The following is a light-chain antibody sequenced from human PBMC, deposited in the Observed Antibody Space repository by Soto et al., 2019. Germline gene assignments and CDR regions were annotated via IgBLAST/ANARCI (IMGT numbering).Light chain of an antibody. CDR2: EVT. CDR3: SSFASSNTWV. Sequence: QSALTQPPSASGSPGQSVTISCTGTSSDVGAYNYVSWYQQHAGKAPKLVIYEVTKRPSGVPDRVSGSKSANTASLTVSGLQAADEADYYCSSFASSNTWVFGGGTKLTVL. CDR1: SSDVGAYNY. J-gene: IGLJ3*02. V-gene: IGLV2-8*01.